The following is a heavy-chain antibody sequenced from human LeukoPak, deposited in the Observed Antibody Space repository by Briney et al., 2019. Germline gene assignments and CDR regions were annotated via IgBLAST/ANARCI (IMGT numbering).Heavy chain of an antibody. CDR2: IGSDGTKQ. Sequence: GGSLRLSCVASGFIFSDHAFHWVRQSPDKGLEWVALIGSDGTKQYYADSVQGRFTVSRENSKNTLFLQMNTVRADDTAVYFCARQMTPTRLFDSWGQGTLVTVSS. D-gene: IGHD5-12*01. V-gene: IGHV3-30*04. J-gene: IGHJ4*02. CDR3: ARQMTPTRLFDS. CDR1: GFIFSDHA.